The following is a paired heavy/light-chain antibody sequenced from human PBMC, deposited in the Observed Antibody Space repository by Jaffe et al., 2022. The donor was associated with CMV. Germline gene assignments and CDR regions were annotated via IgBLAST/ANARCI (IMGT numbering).Heavy chain of an antibody. CDR2: INHSGST. D-gene: IGHD6-6*01. V-gene: IGHV4-34*01. Sequence: QVQLQQWGAGLLKPSETLSLTCAVYGGSFSGYYWSWIRQPPGKGLEWIGEINHSGSTNYNPSLKSRVTISVDTSKNQFSLKLSSVTAADTAVYYCARGSGRFIQSIAARPYWFDPWGQGTLVTVSS. CDR3: ARGSGRFIQSIAARPYWFDP. CDR1: GGSFSGYY. J-gene: IGHJ5*02.
Light chain of an antibody. CDR2: ENN. J-gene: IGLJ2*01. CDR3: GTWDSSLSVV. Sequence: QSVLTQPPSVSAAPGQKVTISCSGSSSNIGNNYVSWYQQLPGTAPKLLIYENNKRPSGIPDRFSGSKSGTSATLGITGLQTGDEADYYCGTWDSSLSVVFGGGTKLTVL. V-gene: IGLV1-51*02. CDR1: SSNIGNNY.